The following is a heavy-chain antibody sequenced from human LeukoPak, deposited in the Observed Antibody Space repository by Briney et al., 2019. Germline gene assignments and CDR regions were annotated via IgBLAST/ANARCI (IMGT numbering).Heavy chain of an antibody. Sequence: PGGSLRLSCAAPGFTFSSYGVSSVRQASGKGLGWVGRIRSKANSYATAYAASVKGRFTISRDDSKNTAYLQMNSLKSEDTAVYYCTALVVVAANWGQGTLVTVSS. D-gene: IGHD2-15*01. CDR3: TALVVVAAN. CDR1: GFTFSSYG. J-gene: IGHJ4*02. V-gene: IGHV3-73*01. CDR2: IRSKANSYAT.